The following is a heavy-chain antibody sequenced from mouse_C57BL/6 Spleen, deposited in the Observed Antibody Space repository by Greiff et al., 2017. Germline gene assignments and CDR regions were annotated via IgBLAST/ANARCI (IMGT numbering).Heavy chain of an antibody. CDR3: ARSLGGVGFAY. D-gene: IGHD4-1*01. V-gene: IGHV1-80*01. CDR2: IYPGDGDT. Sequence: VKLVESGAELVKPGASVKISCKASGYAFSSYWMNWVKQRPGKGLEWIGQIYPGDGDTNSNGKFKGKATLTADKSSSTAYMQLSSLTSEDAAVYFCARSLGGVGFAYWGQGTLVTVSA. CDR1: GYAFSSYW. J-gene: IGHJ3*01.